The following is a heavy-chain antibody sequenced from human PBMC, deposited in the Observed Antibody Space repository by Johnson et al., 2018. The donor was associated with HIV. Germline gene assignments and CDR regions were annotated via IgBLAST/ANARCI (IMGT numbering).Heavy chain of an antibody. CDR2: ISYDGSNK. CDR1: RFTFSSFA. CDR3: AIMSAPEDADAFDF. D-gene: IGHD1-14*01. Sequence: QVQLVESGGGVVQPGRSLRLSCVASRFTFSSFAMHWVRQAPGKGLEWVAVISYDGSNKYYADSVKGRFTISRDNSRNTLYLQMNSLRAEDTTVYFCAIMSAPEDADAFDFWGQGTMVTVSS. J-gene: IGHJ3*01. V-gene: IGHV3-30*04.